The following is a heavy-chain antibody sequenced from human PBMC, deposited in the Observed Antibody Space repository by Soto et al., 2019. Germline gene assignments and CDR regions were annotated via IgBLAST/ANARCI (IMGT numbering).Heavy chain of an antibody. Sequence: QVYLVQSGAEVKKPGASVKLSCEASGDTFTALPIHWVRQAPGQRREWMGWINPGNGYTEYSQKFQDRVTITRVTSARTAYLELNSLKSEDTAVYYCASRPGLEGGPFDFWGQGTLVTVTS. CDR1: GDTFTALP. CDR2: INPGNGYT. CDR3: ASRPGLEGGPFDF. D-gene: IGHD1-1*01. J-gene: IGHJ4*02. V-gene: IGHV1-3*01.